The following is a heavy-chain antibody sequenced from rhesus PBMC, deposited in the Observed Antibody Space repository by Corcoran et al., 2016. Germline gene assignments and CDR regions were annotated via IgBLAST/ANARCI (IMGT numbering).Heavy chain of an antibody. CDR3: ARVPEYSSVWSCGY. V-gene: IGHV2-95*01. CDR1: GFSISTTGTG. CDR2: RYLNDSK. J-gene: IGHJ4*01. D-gene: IGHD6S26*01. Sequence: QVTLKESGTALVKPTQTLPLTCTFSGFSISTTGTGVGWSRQPTGKALEWLASRYLNDSKDYSTSLKGRLTSAKDTPKNQVLRTMTNMDPVDTATYYCARVPEYSSVWSCGYWGQGVLVTVSA.